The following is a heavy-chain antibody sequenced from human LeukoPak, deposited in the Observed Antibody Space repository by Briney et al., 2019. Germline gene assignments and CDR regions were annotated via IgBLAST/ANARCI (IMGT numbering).Heavy chain of an antibody. V-gene: IGHV3-21*01. D-gene: IGHD3-10*01. J-gene: IGHJ4*02. CDR2: ISSSSSYI. CDR3: ARKAGSDFDY. Sequence: PGGSLRLSCAASGFTFSSYSMNWVRQAPGEGLEWVSSISSSSSYIYYADSVKGRFTTSRDNAKNSLYLQMNSLRAEDTAVYYCARKAGSDFDYWGQGTLVTVSS. CDR1: GFTFSSYS.